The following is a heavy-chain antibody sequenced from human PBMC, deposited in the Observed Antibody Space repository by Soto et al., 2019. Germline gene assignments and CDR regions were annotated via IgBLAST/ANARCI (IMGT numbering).Heavy chain of an antibody. J-gene: IGHJ4*02. V-gene: IGHV5-51*01. CDR3: AHSFSPVPLPNYYDSSGYYPLHFDY. CDR1: GYSFTSYW. CDR2: IYPGDSDT. Sequence: CKGSGYSFTSYWIGWVRQMPGKGLEWMGIIYPGDSDTRYSPSLKSRLTITKDTSKNQVVLTMTNMDPVDTATYYCAHSFSPVPLPNYYDSSGYYPLHFDYWGQGTLVTVSS. D-gene: IGHD3-22*01.